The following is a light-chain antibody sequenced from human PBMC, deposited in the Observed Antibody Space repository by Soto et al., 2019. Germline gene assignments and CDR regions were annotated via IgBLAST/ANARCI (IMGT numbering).Light chain of an antibody. V-gene: IGLV1-40*01. CDR1: SSNIGAGYD. Sequence: QPVLTQTPSVSGAPGQKITMSCTGSSSNIGAGYDVHWYQQLPGAAPRLLIYADNNRPSGVPDRFSASNSGTSASLAITGLQGEYEAVYYCQSYDTSLSGVIFGAGTKLTVL. CDR2: ADN. CDR3: QSYDTSLSGVI. J-gene: IGLJ2*01.